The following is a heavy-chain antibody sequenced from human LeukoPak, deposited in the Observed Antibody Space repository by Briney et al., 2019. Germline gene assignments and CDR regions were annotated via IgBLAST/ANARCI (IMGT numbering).Heavy chain of an antibody. Sequence: TGGSLRLSCAASGFTFRDYDMTWIRQAPGKGLEWVSYISSSDTTMYNADSVKGRFTISRDNAKNSLYLQMNSLRAEDTALYYCARVTAWNYYMDVWGKGTTVTVSS. CDR3: ARVTAWNYYMDV. J-gene: IGHJ6*03. CDR1: GFTFRDYD. V-gene: IGHV3-11*01. D-gene: IGHD1-20*01. CDR2: ISSSDTTM.